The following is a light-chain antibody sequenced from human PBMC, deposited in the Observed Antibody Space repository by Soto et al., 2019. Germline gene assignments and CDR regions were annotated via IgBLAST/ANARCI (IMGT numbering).Light chain of an antibody. CDR3: QQYHSLPLT. J-gene: IGKJ4*01. Sequence: DLQMTPSPSSLSASVGDRVTITCQASQGINNFVNWYHQKPGKAPKLLIYVASNLETGAPSRFSGSGSVTDFTFTISSLQAEDIGTYYCQQYHSLPLTFGGGTKVEIK. CDR1: QGINNF. CDR2: VAS. V-gene: IGKV1-33*01.